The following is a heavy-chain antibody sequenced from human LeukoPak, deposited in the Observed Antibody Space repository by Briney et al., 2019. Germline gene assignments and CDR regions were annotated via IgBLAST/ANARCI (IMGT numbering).Heavy chain of an antibody. J-gene: IGHJ3*02. CDR3: ARDDAYAFDI. D-gene: IGHD2-21*01. Sequence: GGSLRLSRAASGFTFRSYSVNWVRQAPGKGLEWISYINTVSGIISYADSVKGRFTISADNAKNSLYLQMNSLRDEDTAVYYCARDDAYAFDIWGQGTMVTVSS. CDR1: GFTFRSYS. V-gene: IGHV3-48*02. CDR2: INTVSGII.